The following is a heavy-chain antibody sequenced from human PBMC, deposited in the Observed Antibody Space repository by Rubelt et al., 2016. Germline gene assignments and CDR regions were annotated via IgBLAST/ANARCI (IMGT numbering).Heavy chain of an antibody. CDR3: AIAAAAYDY. J-gene: IGHJ4*02. V-gene: IGHV4-59*12. CDR2: YSGST. D-gene: IGHD6-13*01. Sequence: YSGSTNYNPSLKSRVTISVDTSKNQFSLKLSSVTAADTAVYYCAIAAAAYDYWGQGTLVTVSS.